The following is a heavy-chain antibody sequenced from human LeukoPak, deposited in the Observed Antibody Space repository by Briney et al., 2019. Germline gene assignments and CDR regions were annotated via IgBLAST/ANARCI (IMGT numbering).Heavy chain of an antibody. CDR3: ATQRGSSSAGYNWFDP. CDR1: GGSISSYY. D-gene: IGHD6-6*01. Sequence: SETLSLTCTVSGGSISSYYGSWIRQPPGKGLEWIGYIYTSGSTNYNPSLKSRVTISVDTSKNQFSLKLSSVTAADTAVYYCATQRGSSSAGYNWFDPWGQGTLVSVSS. V-gene: IGHV4-4*09. CDR2: IYTSGST. J-gene: IGHJ5*02.